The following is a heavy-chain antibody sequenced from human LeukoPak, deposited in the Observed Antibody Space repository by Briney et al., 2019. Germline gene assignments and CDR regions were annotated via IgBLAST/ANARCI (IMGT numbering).Heavy chain of an antibody. Sequence: PGGSLRLSCTVSGFTVSSNSMSWVRQAPGKGLEWVSFIYSDNTHYSDSVKGRFTISRDNAKNSVYLEMNSLRVEDTAIYYCTRFTRSASYEVYWGQGTLVTVSS. CDR1: GFTVSSNS. J-gene: IGHJ4*02. D-gene: IGHD3-10*01. V-gene: IGHV3-53*01. CDR3: TRFTRSASYEVY. CDR2: IYSDNT.